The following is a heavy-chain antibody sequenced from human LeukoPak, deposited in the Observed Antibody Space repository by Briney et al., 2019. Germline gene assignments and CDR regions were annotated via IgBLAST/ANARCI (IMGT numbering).Heavy chain of an antibody. CDR2: IIPIFGTA. V-gene: IGHV1-69*13. D-gene: IGHD3-16*01. CDR3: ARGLGTSVRPYYYYCMDV. CDR1: GGTFSSYA. J-gene: IGHJ6*03. Sequence: EASVKVSCKASGGTFSSYAISWVRQAPGQGLEWMGGIIPIFGTANYAQKLQGRVAITADESTSTAYMELSSLRSEDTAVYYCARGLGTSVRPYYYYCMDVWGKGTTVTVSS.